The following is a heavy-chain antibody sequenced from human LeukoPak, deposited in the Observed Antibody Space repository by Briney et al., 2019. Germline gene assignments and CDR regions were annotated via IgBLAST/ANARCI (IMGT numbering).Heavy chain of an antibody. CDR1: GDSLGVYR. Sequence: SETLSLTCRVSGDSLGVYRWSWIRQPPGEGLECIGLIYAIRGTNYNLSLLCRLTIPIDTSNTRLCLSLNSVAAAQRPLYCFARAHTSSFDFWSGPRGDRPYSLDSWGQGILVTVSS. V-gene: IGHV4-59*01. CDR2: IYAIRGT. D-gene: IGHD3-3*01. CDR3: ARAHTSSFDFWSGPRGDRPYSLDS. J-gene: IGHJ4*02.